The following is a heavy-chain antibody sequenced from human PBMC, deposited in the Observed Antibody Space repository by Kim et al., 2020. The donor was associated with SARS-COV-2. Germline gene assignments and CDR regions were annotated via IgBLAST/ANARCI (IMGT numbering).Heavy chain of an antibody. J-gene: IGHJ5*02. V-gene: IGHV6-1*01. Sequence: SQTLSLTCDISGDSVSGNSVVWNWIRQSPSRGLEWLGRTYYRSKWYNDYAVYVKSRITINPDTSKNQFSLQLNSLTPDDTAVYYCARASGKNWFDPWGQGTLVTVSS. CDR1: GDSVSGNSVV. CDR3: ARASGKNWFDP. CDR2: TYYRSKWYN.